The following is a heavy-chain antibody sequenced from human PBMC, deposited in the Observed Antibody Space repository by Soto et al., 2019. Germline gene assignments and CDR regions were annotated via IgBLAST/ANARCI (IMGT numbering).Heavy chain of an antibody. D-gene: IGHD3-9*01. Sequence: PSETLSLTCTVSGGSISSSSYYWGWIRQPPGKGLEWIGSIYYSGSTYYNPSLKSRVTISVDTSKNQFSLKLRSVTAADTAVYYCARQEYFDWYNWFDPWGQGTLVTVS. CDR3: ARQEYFDWYNWFDP. J-gene: IGHJ5*02. CDR2: IYYSGST. V-gene: IGHV4-39*01. CDR1: GGSISSSSYY.